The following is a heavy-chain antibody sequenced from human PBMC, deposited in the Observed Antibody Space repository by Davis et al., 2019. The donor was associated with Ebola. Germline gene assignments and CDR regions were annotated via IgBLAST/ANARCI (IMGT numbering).Heavy chain of an antibody. Sequence: GESLKISCAASGFTFSSYAMSWVRQAPGKGLEWVSAISGSGGSTYYADSVKGRFTIFRDNSKNTLYLQMNSLRAEDTAVYYCAKWGDFWSGDEYFQHWGQGTLVTVSS. V-gene: IGHV3-23*01. CDR2: ISGSGGST. CDR3: AKWGDFWSGDEYFQH. J-gene: IGHJ1*01. D-gene: IGHD3-3*01. CDR1: GFTFSSYA.